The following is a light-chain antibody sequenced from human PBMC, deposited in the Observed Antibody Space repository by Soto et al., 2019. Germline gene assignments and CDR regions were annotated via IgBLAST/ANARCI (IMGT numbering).Light chain of an antibody. CDR2: EVS. J-gene: IGLJ2*01. CDR1: SGDVGSYNR. CDR3: TSFTSSSTLV. V-gene: IGLV2-18*02. Sequence: QSALTQPPSVSGSPGQSVTISCTGTSGDVGSYNRVSWYQQPPGTAPKLIIYEVSNRPSGVPDRFSGSKSGNTASLTISGLQAEDEADYYCTSFTSSSTLVFGGGTKLTVL.